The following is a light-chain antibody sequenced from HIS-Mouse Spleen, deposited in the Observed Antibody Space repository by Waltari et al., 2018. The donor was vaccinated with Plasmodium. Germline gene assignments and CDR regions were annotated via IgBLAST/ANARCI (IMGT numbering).Light chain of an antibody. Sequence: EIVLTKSPGTLSLSPGERATLSCRASPSVSSSYLAWYQQKPGQAPRRLIYGASSRATGIPDRFSGSGSGTDFTLTISRLEPEDFAVYYCQQYGSSPTWTFGQGTKVEIK. CDR2: GAS. CDR3: QQYGSSPTWT. V-gene: IGKV3-20*01. CDR1: PSVSSSY. J-gene: IGKJ1*01.